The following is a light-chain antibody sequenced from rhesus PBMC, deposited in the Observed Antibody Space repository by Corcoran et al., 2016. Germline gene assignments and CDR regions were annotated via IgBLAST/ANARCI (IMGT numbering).Light chain of an antibody. Sequence: DIQMTQSPSSLSASIGDTVTISCRASQRINSWLAWYQQKPGKAPKLLIYRASHLESGVPSRFTGSGSGTDFTLTISNLQSEDFATYFCQQYIRGPLTFGGGTKVDLK. V-gene: IGKV1-22*01. CDR2: RAS. CDR3: QQYIRGPLT. J-gene: IGKJ4*01. CDR1: QRINSW.